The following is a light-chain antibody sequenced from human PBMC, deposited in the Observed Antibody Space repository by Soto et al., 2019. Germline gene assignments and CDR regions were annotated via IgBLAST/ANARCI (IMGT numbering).Light chain of an antibody. CDR2: NSS. V-gene: IGKV3-20*01. CDR1: QTVRNNY. J-gene: IGKJ1*01. CDR3: QQYRDLPQT. Sequence: EIVLTQSPGTLSLSPGERATLSCRASQTVRNNYLAWYQQKPGQAPRLLIYNSSTRPTGIPDRFSGSGSGTDFSLTISRLEPEDFALYFCQQYRDLPQTFGQGTKV.